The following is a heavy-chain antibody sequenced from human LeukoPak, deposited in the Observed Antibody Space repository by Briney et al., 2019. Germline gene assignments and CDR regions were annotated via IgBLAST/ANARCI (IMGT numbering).Heavy chain of an antibody. CDR2: MYYSGNT. CDR3: ARHPHYYFDNTAR. V-gene: IGHV4-39*01. J-gene: IGHJ4*02. CDR1: GDSVRTSDSY. D-gene: IGHD3-22*01. Sequence: SETLSLTCTVSGDSVRTSDSYWGWIRQPPGKGLEWIGSMYYSGNTYYNPSLKSRVAISVDTSKNQLSLRLSSVTAADTAVYYCARHPHYYFDNTARWGQGTLVTVSS.